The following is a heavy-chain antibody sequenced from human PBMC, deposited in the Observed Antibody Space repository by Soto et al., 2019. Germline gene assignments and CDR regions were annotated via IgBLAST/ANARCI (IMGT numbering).Heavy chain of an antibody. Sequence: ASVKVSCKASGYTFTSYGISWVRQAPGQGLEWMGWISAYNGNTNYAQKFQCGFTMTTDTSTSTAYMDLRSLRSDDTAVYYCSRDAVPYIVLVPAAMRTNWFDPWGQGTLVTVS. J-gene: IGHJ5*02. CDR3: SRDAVPYIVLVPAAMRTNWFDP. CDR1: GYTFTSYG. D-gene: IGHD2-2*01. CDR2: ISAYNGNT. V-gene: IGHV1-18*01.